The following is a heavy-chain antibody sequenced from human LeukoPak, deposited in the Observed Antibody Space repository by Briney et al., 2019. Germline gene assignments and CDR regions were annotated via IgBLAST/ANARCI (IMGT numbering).Heavy chain of an antibody. CDR2: MNPNSGNT. CDR1: GYTFTSYD. D-gene: IGHD3-22*01. J-gene: IGHJ4*02. V-gene: IGHV1-8*01. CDR3: ARGLENYYDSSGYDY. Sequence: ASVKVSCKTSGYTFTSYDINWVRQATGQGLEWMGWMNPNSGNTGYAQKFQGRVTMTRNTSISTAYMELSSLRSEDAAVYYCARGLENYYDSSGYDYWGQGTLVTVSS.